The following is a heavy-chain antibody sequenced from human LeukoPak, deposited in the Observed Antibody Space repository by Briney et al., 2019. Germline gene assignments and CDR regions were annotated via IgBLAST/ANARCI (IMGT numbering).Heavy chain of an antibody. CDR3: ARSPAGANYYLDV. V-gene: IGHV3-48*03. D-gene: IGHD1-14*01. CDR2: ISSSGSTT. J-gene: IGHJ6*03. Sequence: GGSLRLSCAASGFTFTSYEMNWVRQAPGKGLEWVSYISSSGSTTYYADSMKGRFTISRGNAKNSLYLQMNSLRAEDTAVYYCARSPAGANYYLDVWGKGTTVTISS. CDR1: GFTFTSYE.